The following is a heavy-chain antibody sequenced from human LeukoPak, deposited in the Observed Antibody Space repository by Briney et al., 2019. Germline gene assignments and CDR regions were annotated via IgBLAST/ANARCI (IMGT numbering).Heavy chain of an antibody. V-gene: IGHV4-34*01. CDR3: ARVPYYYYGSGSYFPG. CDR1: GGSISSYY. J-gene: IGHJ4*02. D-gene: IGHD3-10*01. CDR2: INHSGST. Sequence: SETLSLTCTVSGGSISSYYWSWIRQPPGKGLEWIGEINHSGSTNYNPSLKSRVTISVDTSKNQFSLKLSSVTAADTAVYYCARVPYYYYGSGSYFPGWGQGTLVTVSS.